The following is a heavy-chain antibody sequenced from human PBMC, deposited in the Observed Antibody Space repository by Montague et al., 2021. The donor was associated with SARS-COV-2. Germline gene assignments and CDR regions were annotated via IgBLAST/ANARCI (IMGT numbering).Heavy chain of an antibody. D-gene: IGHD3-9*01. Sequence: PALVKPTQTLTLTCTFSGFSLSTSGMCVSWIRQPPGKAREWLALSDWDDDKYYSTSLKTRLTISKDTSKNQVVLTMTNMDPVDTATYYCARIPYDILTGYYSGFDFWGQGTLVTVSS. CDR3: ARIPYDILTGYYSGFDF. V-gene: IGHV2-70*01. CDR1: GFSLSTSGMC. CDR2: SDWDDDK. J-gene: IGHJ4*02.